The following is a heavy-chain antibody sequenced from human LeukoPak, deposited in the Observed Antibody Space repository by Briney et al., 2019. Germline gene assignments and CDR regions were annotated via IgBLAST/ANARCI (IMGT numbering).Heavy chain of an antibody. V-gene: IGHV4-4*07. J-gene: IGHJ4*02. D-gene: IGHD3-10*01. Sequence: SETLSLTCTISGGSISSYYWSWIRQPAGKGLEWIGRIYTSGSTNYNPSLKSRVTMSVDTSKNQFSLKLSSVTAADTAVYYCARVTYYYGSGSYEFYYFDYWGQGTLVTVSS. CDR2: IYTSGST. CDR3: ARVTYYYGSGSYEFYYFDY. CDR1: GGSISSYY.